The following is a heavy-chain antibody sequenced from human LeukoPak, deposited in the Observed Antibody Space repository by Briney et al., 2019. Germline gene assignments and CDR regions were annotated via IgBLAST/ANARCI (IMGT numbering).Heavy chain of an antibody. CDR2: IYYSGST. Sequence: SETLSLTCTVSGGSISSHYWSWIRQPPGKGLEWIGYIYYSGSTNYNPSLKSRVTISVDTSKNQFSLKLSSVTAAGTAVYYCARVAYSSILWFDPWGQGTLVTVSS. D-gene: IGHD6-13*01. CDR1: GGSISSHY. CDR3: ARVAYSSILWFDP. V-gene: IGHV4-59*11. J-gene: IGHJ5*02.